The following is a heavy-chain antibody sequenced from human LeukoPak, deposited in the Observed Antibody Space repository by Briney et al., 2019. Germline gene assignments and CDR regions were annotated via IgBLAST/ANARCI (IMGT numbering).Heavy chain of an antibody. J-gene: IGHJ4*02. Sequence: PGGSLRLSCAASGFSFSSYAMHWVRRAPGKGLEWVAVISYDGSNNYYADSVKGRFTISRDNSKNTLYLQMNSLRAEDTAMYYCARADYGYFDYWGQGTLVTVSS. CDR1: GFSFSSYA. D-gene: IGHD4-17*01. V-gene: IGHV3-30*04. CDR3: ARADYGYFDY. CDR2: ISYDGSNN.